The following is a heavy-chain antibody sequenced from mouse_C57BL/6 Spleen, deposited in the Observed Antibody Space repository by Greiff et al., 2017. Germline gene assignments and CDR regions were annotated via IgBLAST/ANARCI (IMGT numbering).Heavy chain of an antibody. CDR2: IDPSDSYT. J-gene: IGHJ2*01. CDR3: ARGTAQASYYFDY. D-gene: IGHD3-2*02. CDR1: GYTFTSYW. Sequence: VQLQQPGAELVKPGASVKLSCKASGYTFTSYWMQWVKQRPGQGLEWIGEIDPSDSYTNYNQKFKGKATLTVDPSSSTAYMQLSSLTSEDSAVYYCARGTAQASYYFDYWGQGTTLTVSS. V-gene: IGHV1-50*01.